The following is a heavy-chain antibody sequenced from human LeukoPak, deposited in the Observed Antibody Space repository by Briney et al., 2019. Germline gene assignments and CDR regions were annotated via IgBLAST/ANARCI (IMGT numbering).Heavy chain of an antibody. J-gene: IGHJ5*01. V-gene: IGHV6-1*01. CDR3: ARDLGTSGWYTFDF. CDR1: GDCVSSKNGA. D-gene: IGHD6-19*01. CDR2: TYYRSKWYD. Sequence: SQTLSLTCALSGDCVSSKNGAWNWIRQSPSRGLEWLGRTYYRSKWYDEYADSVKGRVTISPDTSKNQFSLHVYSVTPEDTAVYYCARDLGTSGWYTFDFWGQGTLVTVSS.